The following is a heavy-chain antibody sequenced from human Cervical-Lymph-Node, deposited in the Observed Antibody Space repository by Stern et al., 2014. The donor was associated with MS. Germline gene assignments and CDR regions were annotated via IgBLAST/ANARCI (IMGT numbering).Heavy chain of an antibody. CDR3: VSGMTTVAY. V-gene: IGHV3-74*02. CDR2: ISHDGSST. D-gene: IGHD4-11*01. Sequence: EVQLVESGGGIVQPGGSLRISCAASGFTFSSYWMHWVRQAPVKGLEWVSRISHDGSSTSYADSVKGRFTISRDNAKNSLYLQMNSLRAEDTAVYYCVSGMTTVAYWGQGTLVIVSS. CDR1: GFTFSSYW. J-gene: IGHJ4*02.